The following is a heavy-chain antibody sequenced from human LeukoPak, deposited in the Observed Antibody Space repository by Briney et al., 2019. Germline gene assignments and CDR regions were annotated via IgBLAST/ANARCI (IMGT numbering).Heavy chain of an antibody. V-gene: IGHV3-23*01. CDR2: ISGSGHKT. D-gene: IGHD5-18*01. CDR1: RFTFSSYV. Sequence: GGSLRLSCAASRFTFSSYVMSWVRQTPGKGLECVSAISGSGHKTYYADSVKGRFTISRDNSKNTLYLQMNSLRAEDTAVHYCARVSGTIQIWPQPFGDGMDVWGQGTTVTVSS. CDR3: ARVSGTIQIWPQPFGDGMDV. J-gene: IGHJ6*02.